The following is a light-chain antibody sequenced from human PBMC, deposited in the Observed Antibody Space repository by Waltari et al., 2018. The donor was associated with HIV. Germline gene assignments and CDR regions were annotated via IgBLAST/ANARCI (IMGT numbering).Light chain of an antibody. Sequence: QSVLAQPPSVSGTPGQRVTISCSGTTSNIGTNVVNWYQQVPGTAPKLLISSNNQRPSGVPDRCSGFKSGTSSSLAINGLQSEDEADYYCATWDDTPTGHVLFGGGTKLTVL. J-gene: IGLJ2*01. V-gene: IGLV1-44*01. CDR2: SNN. CDR1: TSNIGTNV. CDR3: ATWDDTPTGHVL.